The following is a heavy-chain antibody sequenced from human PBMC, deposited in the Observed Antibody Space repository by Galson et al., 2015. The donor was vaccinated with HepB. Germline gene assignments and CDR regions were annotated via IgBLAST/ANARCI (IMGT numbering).Heavy chain of an antibody. J-gene: IGHJ4*02. CDR2: LSAGGGGT. V-gene: IGHV3-23*01. D-gene: IGHD3-10*01. CDR1: GFTFSDFA. Sequence: SLRLSCAASGFTFSDFAMSWVRQAPGKGLEWVSTLSAGGGGTYFADSVKGRFTISRDNSKNTLYLQMNSLRAEDTAVYYCAKRRDYSGSGSPPDYWGQGTLVTVSS. CDR3: AKRRDYSGSGSPPDY.